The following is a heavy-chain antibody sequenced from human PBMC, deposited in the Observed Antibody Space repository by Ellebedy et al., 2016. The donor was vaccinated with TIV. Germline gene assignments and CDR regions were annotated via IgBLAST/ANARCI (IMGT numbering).Heavy chain of an antibody. CDR1: GGSISTYY. CDR2: IYHSGRT. D-gene: IGHD5-24*01. CDR3: ARRGDGYNPSDYYYYGMDV. V-gene: IGHV4-59*08. J-gene: IGHJ6*02. Sequence: MPSETLSLTCTISGGSISTYYWSWIRQPPGKGLEWIGYIYHSGRTDYNPSLKSRFTMSLDQSHNHFSLNLTSVTAADTAVYYCARRGDGYNPSDYYYYGMDVWGQGTTVTVSS.